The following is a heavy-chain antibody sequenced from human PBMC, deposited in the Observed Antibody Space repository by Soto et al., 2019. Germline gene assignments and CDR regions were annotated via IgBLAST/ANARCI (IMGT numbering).Heavy chain of an antibody. CDR2: IYYSGST. D-gene: IGHD3-22*01. Sequence: PSETLSLTCTVSGGSISSGGYYWSWIRQHPGKGLEWIGYIYYSGSTYYNPSLKSRVTISVDTSKNQFSLKLSSVTAADTAVYCCARASPIVATLFGMIVVVNKAPYYFDYWGQGTLVTVSS. J-gene: IGHJ4*02. CDR3: ARASPIVATLFGMIVVVNKAPYYFDY. V-gene: IGHV4-31*03. CDR1: GGSISSGGYY.